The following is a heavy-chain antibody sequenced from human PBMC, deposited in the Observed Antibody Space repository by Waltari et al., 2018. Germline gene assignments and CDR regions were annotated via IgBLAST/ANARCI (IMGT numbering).Heavy chain of an antibody. CDR3: AGGYSSYYGMDV. J-gene: IGHJ6*02. Sequence: EVQLVESGGGLVQPGGSLRPSCSASGSTLNTYPMNWVRQTPGKGVEWVSSISSTSSDIYYADSVKGRFTISRDNAKSSLYLQLNSLRAEDTAVYYCAGGYSSYYGMDVWGQGTTVTVSS. CDR1: GSTLNTYP. V-gene: IGHV3-21*02. D-gene: IGHD6-13*01. CDR2: ISSTSSDI.